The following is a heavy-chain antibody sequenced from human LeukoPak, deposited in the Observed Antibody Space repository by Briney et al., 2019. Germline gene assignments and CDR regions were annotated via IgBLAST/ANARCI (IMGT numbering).Heavy chain of an antibody. Sequence: PSETLSLTCTVSGGSISSYYWSWIRQPPGKGLEWIGYIYYSGSTNYNPSLKSRVTISVDTSKNQFSLKLSSVTAADTAVYYCARFMVRGVTGFDYWGQGALVTVSS. CDR3: ARFMVRGVTGFDY. D-gene: IGHD3-10*01. J-gene: IGHJ4*02. CDR1: GGSISSYY. CDR2: IYYSGST. V-gene: IGHV4-59*01.